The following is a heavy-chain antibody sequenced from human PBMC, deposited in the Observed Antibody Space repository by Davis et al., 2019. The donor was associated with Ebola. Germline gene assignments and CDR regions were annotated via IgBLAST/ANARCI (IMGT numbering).Heavy chain of an antibody. CDR3: ARGYPGRYDY. V-gene: IGHV1-8*01. CDR1: GYTFSSYD. Sequence: SVTVSCKASGYTFSSYDINWVRQATGQGLAWMGWMNPNSGNTGYAQKFQGRATITRSTSINTAYMGLSNLRSEVTAVYYCARGYPGRYDYWGQGTLVTVSS. CDR2: MNPNSGNT. D-gene: IGHD3-16*01. J-gene: IGHJ4*02.